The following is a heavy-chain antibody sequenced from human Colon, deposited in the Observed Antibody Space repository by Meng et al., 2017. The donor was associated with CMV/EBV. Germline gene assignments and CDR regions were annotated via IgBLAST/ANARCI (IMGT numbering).Heavy chain of an antibody. CDR1: GGSISSYC. J-gene: IGHJ1*01. CDR2: MCYSGDT. D-gene: IGHD6-13*01. CDR3: ALRGSAAGTFQH. V-gene: IGHV4-59*01. Sequence: QLQESGPGPVKPSETLSLTCTVSGGSISSYCWSWIRQPPGKGLEWIGYMCYSGDTSYNPSLRSRVTISGDTSKNQFSLKLNSVTAADTAVYYCALRGSAAGTFQHWGQGTLVTVSS.